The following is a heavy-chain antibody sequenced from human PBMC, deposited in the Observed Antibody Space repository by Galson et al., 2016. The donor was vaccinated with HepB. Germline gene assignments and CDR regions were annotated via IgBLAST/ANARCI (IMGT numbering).Heavy chain of an antibody. V-gene: IGHV3-23*01. J-gene: IGHJ3*02. Sequence: SLRLSCAASRFTFSDYAMTWVRQAPGKGLEWVSAITDSGAITYYSDSVKGRFTISRDNSKSTLYLQMNSLRAEDTAVYYCAKEDSSGYLGDGFDIWGQGTMVTVSA. D-gene: IGHD3-22*01. CDR3: AKEDSSGYLGDGFDI. CDR2: ITDSGAIT. CDR1: RFTFSDYA.